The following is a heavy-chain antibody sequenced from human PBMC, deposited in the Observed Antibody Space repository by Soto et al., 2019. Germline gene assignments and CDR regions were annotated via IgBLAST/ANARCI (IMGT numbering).Heavy chain of an antibody. Sequence: QVQLVQSGAEVKKPGSSVKVSCKASGGTFSSYRINWVRQAPGQGLEWVGGIVPIYRTADYAQKFQGRVTITADESARTSYMERRSLKSQDTAVYYCVRDSGAKLSSSWGQGTLVTVSS. D-gene: IGHD6-13*01. CDR2: IVPIYRTA. V-gene: IGHV1-69*01. CDR3: VRDSGAKLSSS. J-gene: IGHJ4*02. CDR1: GGTFSSYR.